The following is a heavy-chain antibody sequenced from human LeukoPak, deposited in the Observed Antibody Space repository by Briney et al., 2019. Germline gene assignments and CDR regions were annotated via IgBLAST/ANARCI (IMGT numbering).Heavy chain of an antibody. CDR2: IYYSGGT. CDR1: GGSISSGDYY. J-gene: IGHJ6*04. CDR3: ARAWGDYYGMDV. D-gene: IGHD1-26*01. V-gene: IGHV4-30-4*01. Sequence: SETLSLTCTVSGGSISSGDYYWSWIRQPPGKGLEWIGYIYYSGGTYYNPSLKSRVTISVDTSKNQFSLKLSSVTAADTAVYYCARAWGDYYGMDVWGKGTTVTVSS.